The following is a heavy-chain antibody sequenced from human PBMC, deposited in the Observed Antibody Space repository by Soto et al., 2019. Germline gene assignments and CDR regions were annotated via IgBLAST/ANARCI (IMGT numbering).Heavy chain of an antibody. D-gene: IGHD4-4*01. CDR3: ARGRDDYNGWYFDL. V-gene: IGHV4-59*11. J-gene: IGHJ2*01. CDR2: IYYRGSP. CDR1: GVSSRSHY. Sequence: PXATLSLTGSGAGVSSRSHYWRWIQQPPGKGLEWIGYIYYRGSPNYRPSLESRVTISEDTSKNQFSLKLSSVTAADTAIYYCARGRDDYNGWYFDLWGRGTLVTVSS.